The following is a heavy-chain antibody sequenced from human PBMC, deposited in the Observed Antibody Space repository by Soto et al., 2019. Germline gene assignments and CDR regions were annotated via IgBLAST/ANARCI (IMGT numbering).Heavy chain of an antibody. CDR3: ARDLKEYCSDGKCNWFDP. J-gene: IGHJ5*02. D-gene: IGHD2-15*01. Sequence: SDTLSLTCTVSGASITTYYWSWIRQPPGKGLEWIGYISYSGSTDYNPSLKSRVTISFDASKNQISLQVRSATAADAAVYYCARDLKEYCSDGKCNWFDPWGQGTLVTVSS. V-gene: IGHV4-59*01. CDR2: ISYSGST. CDR1: GASITTYY.